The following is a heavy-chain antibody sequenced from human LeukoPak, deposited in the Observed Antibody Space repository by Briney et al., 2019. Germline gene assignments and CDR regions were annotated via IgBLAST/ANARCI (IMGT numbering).Heavy chain of an antibody. D-gene: IGHD2-2*01. Sequence: GGSLRLSCAASGVTISSYARHWVRQAPGKGLEYVSAISSNGGSTYYANSVKGRFTISRDNSKNTLYLQMGSLRAEDMALYYLARDGLCCSSTSCYGDYWGQGTLVTVSS. V-gene: IGHV3-64*01. CDR2: ISSNGGST. CDR3: ARDGLCCSSTSCYGDY. CDR1: GVTISSYA. J-gene: IGHJ4*02.